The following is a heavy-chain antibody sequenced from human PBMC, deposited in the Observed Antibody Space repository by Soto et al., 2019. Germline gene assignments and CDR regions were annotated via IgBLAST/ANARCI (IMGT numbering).Heavy chain of an antibody. CDR2: INAGNGNT. CDR1: GYTFTSYA. Sequence: QVQLVQSGAEVKKPGASVKVSCKASGYTFTSYAMHWVRQAPGQRLEWMGWINAGNGNTKYSQKFQGRVTITRDTSASTAYMELSSLRSEDTAVYYCARSSGWQVRAFDLWGQGTMVTVSS. V-gene: IGHV1-3*01. CDR3: ARSSGWQVRAFDL. J-gene: IGHJ3*01. D-gene: IGHD6-19*01.